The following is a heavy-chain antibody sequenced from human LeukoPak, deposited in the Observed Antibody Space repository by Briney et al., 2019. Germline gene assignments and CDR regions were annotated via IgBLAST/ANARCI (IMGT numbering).Heavy chain of an antibody. V-gene: IGHV3-21*01. CDR2: ISSSSSYT. Sequence: GGSLRLSCAASGFTFSSYSMNWVRQAPGKGLEWVSSISSSSSYTYYADSVKGRFTISRDNAKNSLYLQMNSLRAEDTAVYYCARARTELVGASRFDYFDYWGQGTLVTVSS. CDR1: GFTFSSYS. CDR3: ARARTELVGASRFDYFDY. D-gene: IGHD1-26*01. J-gene: IGHJ4*02.